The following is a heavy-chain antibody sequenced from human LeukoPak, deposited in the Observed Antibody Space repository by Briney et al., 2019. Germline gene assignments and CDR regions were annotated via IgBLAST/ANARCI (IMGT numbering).Heavy chain of an antibody. CDR3: VGPGSRSGYDYGY. CDR1: GGSISSSNW. J-gene: IGHJ4*02. D-gene: IGHD5-12*01. CDR2: IYHSGST. V-gene: IGHV4-4*02. Sequence: SETLSLTCAASGGSISSSNWWSWVRQPPGKGLEWIGEIYHSGSTNYNPSLKSRVTISVDKSKNQFSLKLSSVTAADTAVYYCVGPGSRSGYDYGYWGQGTLVTVSS.